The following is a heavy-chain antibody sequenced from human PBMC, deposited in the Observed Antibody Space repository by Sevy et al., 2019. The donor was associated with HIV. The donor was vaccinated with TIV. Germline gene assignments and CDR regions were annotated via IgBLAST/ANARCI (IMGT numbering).Heavy chain of an antibody. D-gene: IGHD6-13*01. Sequence: LRLSCAVSGGSINSGGYSWSWIRQPPGKGLEWIGYIFQSGATYYIPSLQSRVSISVDMSKNQFSLNLRSVTAADTAVYYCARGRVGDSSSWYGAFDVWGQGTMVTVSS. CDR2: IFQSGAT. J-gene: IGHJ3*01. CDR3: ARGRVGDSSSWYGAFDV. CDR1: GGSINSGGYS. V-gene: IGHV4-30-2*01.